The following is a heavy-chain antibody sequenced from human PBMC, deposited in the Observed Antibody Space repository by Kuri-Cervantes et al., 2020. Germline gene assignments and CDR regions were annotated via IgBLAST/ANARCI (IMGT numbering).Heavy chain of an antibody. CDR2: IYHSGST. Sequence: SETLSLTCAVFGGSISSGGYSWSWIRQPPGKGLEWIGYIYHSGSTYYNPSLKSRVTISVDRSKNQFSLKLSSVTAADTAVYYCARAYSGSYPTELDYWGQGTLVTVSS. D-gene: IGHD1-26*01. J-gene: IGHJ4*02. CDR1: GGSISSGGYS. V-gene: IGHV4-30-2*01. CDR3: ARAYSGSYPTELDY.